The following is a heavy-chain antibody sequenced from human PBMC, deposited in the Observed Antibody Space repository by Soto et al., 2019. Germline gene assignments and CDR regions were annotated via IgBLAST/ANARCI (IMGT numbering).Heavy chain of an antibody. CDR2: IYYSGST. CDR1: GGSISSYY. CDR3: ARGVGLLWFGELLNHAFDI. V-gene: IGHV4-59*01. D-gene: IGHD3-10*01. Sequence: SETLSLTCTVSGGSISSYYWSWIRQPPGKGLEWIGYIYYSGSTNYNPSLKSRVTISVDTSKNQFSLKLSSVTAADTAVYYCARGVGLLWFGELLNHAFDIWGQGTMVTVSS. J-gene: IGHJ3*02.